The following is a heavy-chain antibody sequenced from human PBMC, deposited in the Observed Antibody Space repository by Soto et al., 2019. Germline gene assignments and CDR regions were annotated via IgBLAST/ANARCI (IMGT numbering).Heavy chain of an antibody. D-gene: IGHD5-18*01. J-gene: IGHJ4*02. CDR3: ARANMRIRLWTPFDY. CDR2: INAGNGNT. V-gene: IGHV1-3*01. CDR1: GYTFTSYA. Sequence: ASVKVSCKASGYTFTSYAMHWVRQAPGQRLEWMGWINAGNGNTKYSQKFQGRVTITRDTSASTAYMELSSLRSEDTAVYYCARANMRIRLWTPFDYWGQGTLVTVSS.